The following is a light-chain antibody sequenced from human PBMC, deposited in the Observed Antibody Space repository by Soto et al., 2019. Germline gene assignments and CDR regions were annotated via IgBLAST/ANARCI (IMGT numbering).Light chain of an antibody. CDR3: QQYGTSAPWT. CDR1: QTIIYNY. Sequence: EIVLTQSPGTLSLSPGETATLSCRASQTIIYNYLAWYQQKPGQAPRLLIYGASTRATGIPDRFSGTASGTAFTLTISRLEPEDFAVYYCQQYGTSAPWTFGQGTKVEIK. J-gene: IGKJ1*01. CDR2: GAS. V-gene: IGKV3-20*01.